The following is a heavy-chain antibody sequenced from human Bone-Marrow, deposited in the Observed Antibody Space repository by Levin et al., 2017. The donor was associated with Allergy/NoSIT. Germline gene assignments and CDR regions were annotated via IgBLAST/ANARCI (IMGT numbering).Heavy chain of an antibody. CDR2: LSYDGSNR. CDR3: AKDPTYYGSGRQYYGRMLGAREWGY. CDR1: GYTFSSYG. V-gene: IGHV3-30*18. J-gene: IGHJ4*02. D-gene: IGHD3-10*01. Sequence: PGGSLRLSCAASGYTFSSYGMHWVRQAPGKGLEWVAVLSYDGSNRYYADSVKGRFTISRDNSKNTLYLQMNSLRAEDTAVYYCAKDPTYYGSGRQYYGRMLGAREWGYWGQGTLVTVSS.